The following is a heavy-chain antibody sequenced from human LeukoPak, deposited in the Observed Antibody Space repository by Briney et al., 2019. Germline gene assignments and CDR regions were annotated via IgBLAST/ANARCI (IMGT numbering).Heavy chain of an antibody. CDR2: INPNNGGT. J-gene: IGHJ4*02. Sequence: ASVTDSCMASGYTFINYAISGVRQAPGRGLEWMGWINPNNGGTNYAQKLQGRVTMTRHTSISTAYMELSRLTSDDTAVYYCARAVSHNFESGGQGSLVTVS. D-gene: IGHD5/OR15-5a*01. V-gene: IGHV1-2*02. CDR3: ARAVSHNFES. CDR1: GYTFINYA.